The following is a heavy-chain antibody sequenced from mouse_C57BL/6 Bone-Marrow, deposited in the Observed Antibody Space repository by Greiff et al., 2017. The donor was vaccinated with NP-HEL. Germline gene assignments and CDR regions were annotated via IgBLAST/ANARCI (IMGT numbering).Heavy chain of an antibody. V-gene: IGHV5-9-1*02. Sequence: EVQRVESGEGLVKPGGSLKPSCAASGFTFSSYAMSWVRQTPEKRLEWVAYISSGGDYIYYADTVKGRITISIDNARNTLYLQMSSLKSEDTAMYYCTRDPGPGGYFDYWGQGTTLTVSS. CDR2: ISSGGDYI. J-gene: IGHJ2*01. CDR3: TRDPGPGGYFDY. CDR1: GFTFSSYA.